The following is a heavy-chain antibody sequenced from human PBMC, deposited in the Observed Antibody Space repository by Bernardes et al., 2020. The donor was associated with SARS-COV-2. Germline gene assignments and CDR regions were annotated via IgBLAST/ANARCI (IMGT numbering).Heavy chain of an antibody. J-gene: IGHJ4*02. D-gene: IGHD1-26*01. Sequence: SETLSLTCTVSGGSISSSVYYWGWIRQPPGKGLEWIGSIYYSGSTYYNPSLKSRVTISVDTSKNQFSLKVSSVTAADTAVYFCAKRRVEWELLHYFDSWGQGTLVTVSS. V-gene: IGHV4-39*01. CDR2: IYYSGST. CDR3: AKRRVEWELLHYFDS. CDR1: GGSISSSVYY.